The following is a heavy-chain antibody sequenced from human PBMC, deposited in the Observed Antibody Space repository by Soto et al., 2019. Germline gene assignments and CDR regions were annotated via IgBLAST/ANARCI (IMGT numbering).Heavy chain of an antibody. CDR2: ISTDASST. CDR1: GFTFSSYW. Sequence: EVQLVESGGGLVQPGGYLRLSCAASGFTFSSYWMHWVRQAPGKGLVWVSSISTDASSTSYADPVKGRFTISRDNAKNTLYLQMNRVRAEDTAVYYCARLPNKSPQNWGQGTLVIVSP. J-gene: IGHJ1*01. V-gene: IGHV3-74*01. CDR3: ARLPNKSPQN.